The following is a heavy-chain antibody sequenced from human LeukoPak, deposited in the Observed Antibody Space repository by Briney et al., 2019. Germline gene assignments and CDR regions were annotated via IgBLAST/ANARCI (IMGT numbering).Heavy chain of an antibody. V-gene: IGHV1-2*02. CDR3: ARAAVTTLPYFYY. CDR2: ANPNGGAT. CDR1: GYTFTVYY. D-gene: IGHD4-17*01. J-gene: IGHJ4*02. Sequence: ASVKVSCKASGYTFTVYYMHWVRQAPGQGLEWMGWANPNGGATNYAQKFQGRVTMTRDTSISTAYMELSRLRSDGTAVYYCARAAVTTLPYFYYWGQGTLVTVSS.